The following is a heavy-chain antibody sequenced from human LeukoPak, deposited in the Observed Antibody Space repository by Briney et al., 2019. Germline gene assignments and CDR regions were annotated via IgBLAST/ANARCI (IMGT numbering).Heavy chain of an antibody. V-gene: IGHV1-3*01. CDR2: INAGNGNT. Sequence: GASVKVSCEASGYTFTSYGISWVRQAPGQRLEWMGWINAGNGNTRYSQRFQGRVTITRDTSASTAYMEVTSLRSEDTAVYYCARGIWSRTVSSYYFDYWGQGTLVTVSS. D-gene: IGHD3-3*01. CDR3: ARGIWSRTVSSYYFDY. J-gene: IGHJ4*02. CDR1: GYTFTSYG.